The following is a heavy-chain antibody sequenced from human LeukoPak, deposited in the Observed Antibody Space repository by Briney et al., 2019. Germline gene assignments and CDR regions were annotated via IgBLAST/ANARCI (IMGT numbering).Heavy chain of an antibody. CDR2: IIPIFGTA. D-gene: IGHD2-2*01. CDR1: GGTFSSYA. Sequence: ASVKVSCKASGGTFSSYAISWVRQAPGQGLEWMGGIIPIFGTANYAQKFQGRVTITADESTSTAYMELSSLRSEDTAVYYCARADYCSSTSCPPHYFDYWGQGTLVTVSS. V-gene: IGHV1-69*13. J-gene: IGHJ4*02. CDR3: ARADYCSSTSCPPHYFDY.